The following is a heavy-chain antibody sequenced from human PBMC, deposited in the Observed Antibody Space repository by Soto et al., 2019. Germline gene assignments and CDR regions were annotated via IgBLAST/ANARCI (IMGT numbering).Heavy chain of an antibody. V-gene: IGHV4-59*08. J-gene: IGHJ3*02. CDR3: ARHLWVGSSWYLGAFDI. CDR2: IYYTGST. CDR1: GDSISNYY. D-gene: IGHD6-13*01. Sequence: QVQLQESGPGLVKPSETLSLTCTVSGDSISNYYWSWIRQPPGKGLEWIGYIYYTGSTNYNPSLKSRVTISVDTSKNQFSLKLSSVPAADTAVYYCARHLWVGSSWYLGAFDIWGQGTMVTVSS.